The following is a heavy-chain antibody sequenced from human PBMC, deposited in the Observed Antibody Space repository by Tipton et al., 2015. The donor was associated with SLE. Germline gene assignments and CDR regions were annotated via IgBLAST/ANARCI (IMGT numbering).Heavy chain of an antibody. CDR2: IYSTGST. Sequence: TLSLTCTVSGGSVSSYHWSWIRQPPGKGLEWIAYIYSTGSTNYNPSLKSRVSISVDTSKNQVSLRLSSVTAADTAIYYCARDRGSSGYYYGLDYWGQGTLVTVSS. D-gene: IGHD3-22*01. J-gene: IGHJ4*02. CDR3: ARDRGSSGYYYGLDY. CDR1: GGSVSSYH. V-gene: IGHV4-59*02.